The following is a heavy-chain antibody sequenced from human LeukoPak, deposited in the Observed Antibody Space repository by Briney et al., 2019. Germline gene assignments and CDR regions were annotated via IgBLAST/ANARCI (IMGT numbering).Heavy chain of an antibody. J-gene: IGHJ4*02. D-gene: IGHD6-13*01. CDR1: GFTFSSYA. V-gene: IGHV3-23*01. Sequence: PGGSLRLSCAASGFTFSSYAMSWVRQAPGKGLEWVSAISGSGGSTYYADSVKGRFTISRDNSKNTLYLQMNSLRAEDTAVYYCAKHIISGQQLVQVGDFFDYWGQGTLVTVFS. CDR3: AKHIISGQQLVQVGDFFDY. CDR2: ISGSGGST.